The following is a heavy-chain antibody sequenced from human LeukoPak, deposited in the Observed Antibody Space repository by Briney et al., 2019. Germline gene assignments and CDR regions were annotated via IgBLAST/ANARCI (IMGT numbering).Heavy chain of an antibody. V-gene: IGHV1-69*01. Sequence: SVKVSCKASGSTFSRSAISWVRQTPGQGLEWMGGVIPILGTTNYTQRFQDRVSITSDDSTSTSYMEFRSLRSVDTAVYYCARDDGSATMGFDSWGQGTLVTVSS. CDR2: VIPILGTT. J-gene: IGHJ4*02. CDR1: GSTFSRSA. CDR3: ARDDGSATMGFDS. D-gene: IGHD1-26*01.